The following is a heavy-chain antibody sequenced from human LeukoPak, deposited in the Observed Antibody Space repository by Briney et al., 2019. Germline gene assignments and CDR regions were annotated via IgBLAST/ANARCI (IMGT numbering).Heavy chain of an antibody. CDR2: IYYSGST. V-gene: IGHV4-59*01. CDR1: GCTISSYY. CDR3: AAAAGGLDAFDI. Sequence: SETLSLTCTVSGCTISSYYWSWIRQPPGKGLEWIGYIYYSGSTNYNPSLKSRVTISVDTSKNQFSLKLSSVTAADTAVYYCAAAAGGLDAFDIWGQGTMVTVSS. D-gene: IGHD6-13*01. J-gene: IGHJ3*02.